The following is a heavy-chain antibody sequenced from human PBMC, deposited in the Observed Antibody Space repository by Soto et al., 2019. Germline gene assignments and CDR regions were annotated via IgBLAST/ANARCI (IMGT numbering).Heavy chain of an antibody. CDR2: IIPIFGTA. V-gene: IGHV1-69*01. CDR3: ARDLVDSGSYYSISIQFDY. D-gene: IGHD1-26*01. Sequence: QVQLVQSGAEVKKPGSSVKVSCKASGGTFSSYAISWVRQAPGQGLEWMGGIIPIFGTANYAQKFQGRVTITADESTSTAYMELSSLRSEDTAVYYCARDLVDSGSYYSISIQFDYWGQGTLVTVSS. CDR1: GGTFSSYA. J-gene: IGHJ4*02.